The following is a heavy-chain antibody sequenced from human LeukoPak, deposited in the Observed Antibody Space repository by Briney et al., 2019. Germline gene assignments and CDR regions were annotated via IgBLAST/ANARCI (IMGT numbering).Heavy chain of an antibody. V-gene: IGHV3-43*02. Sequence: GGSLRLSCAASGFTFDDYAMHWVRQAPGKGLEWVSLISGDGGSTYYADSVKDRFTISRDNSKNTLYLQMSRLRAEDTAVYYCAKDRPNYHESNGHYYRPNGDYWGQGTLVTVS. CDR2: ISGDGGST. CDR3: AKDRPNYHESNGHYYRPNGDY. D-gene: IGHD3-22*01. J-gene: IGHJ4*02. CDR1: GFTFDDYA.